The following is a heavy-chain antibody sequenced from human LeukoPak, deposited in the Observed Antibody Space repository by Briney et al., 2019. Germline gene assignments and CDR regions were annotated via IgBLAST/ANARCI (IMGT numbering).Heavy chain of an antibody. CDR2: IIPIFGTA. D-gene: IGHD3-3*01. J-gene: IGHJ6*02. Sequence: ASVKVSCKASGGTFSSYAISWVRQAPGQGLEWMGGIIPIFGTANYAQKFQGRVTITADGSTSTAYMELSSLRSEDTAVYYCARDRGRITIFGVIGPYYYYGMDVWGQGTAVTVSS. V-gene: IGHV1-69*13. CDR3: ARDRGRITIFGVIGPYYYYGMDV. CDR1: GGTFSSYA.